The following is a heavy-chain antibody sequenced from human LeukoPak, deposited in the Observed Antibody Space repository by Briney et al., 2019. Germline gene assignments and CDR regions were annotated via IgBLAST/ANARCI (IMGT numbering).Heavy chain of an antibody. Sequence: PSETLSLTCTVSGSSISSHYWSWIRQPPGKGLEWIGCVYYSGSTNYKPSLKSRVTISVDTSKNQFSLKLGSMTAADTAVYYCARYSTGWYDAFDIWGQGTMVTVSS. CDR2: VYYSGST. CDR3: ARYSTGWYDAFDI. V-gene: IGHV4-59*11. D-gene: IGHD6-19*01. J-gene: IGHJ3*02. CDR1: GSSISSHY.